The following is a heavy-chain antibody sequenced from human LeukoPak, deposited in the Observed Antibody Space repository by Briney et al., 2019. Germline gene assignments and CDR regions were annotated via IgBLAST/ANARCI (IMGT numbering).Heavy chain of an antibody. V-gene: IGHV4-31*03. J-gene: IGHJ4*02. D-gene: IGHD3-22*01. CDR3: ARDHYDSRGDYVVEY. CDR1: GDSINSGGYY. Sequence: SETLTLTCSISGDSINSGGYYWNWIRQPPGKGLERLGYIHSGGNAYFNPSVEGRSSISLDKSQNQFFLRLTSVTAADTAVYFCARDHYDSRGDYVVEYWGQGTLVTVSS. CDR2: IHSGGNA.